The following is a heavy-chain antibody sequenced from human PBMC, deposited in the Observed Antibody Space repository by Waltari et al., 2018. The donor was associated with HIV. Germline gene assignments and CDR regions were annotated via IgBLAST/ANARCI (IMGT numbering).Heavy chain of an antibody. V-gene: IGHV1-2*02. CDR3: ARVSKWSGSYYYDY. CDR1: GYTFTGYY. J-gene: IGHJ4*02. Sequence: QVQLVQSGAEVKKPGASVKVSCKASGYTFTGYYIHWLRQAPGQGLEWMGWINTNSGGTNYAQKFQGRVTMTRDTSISTAYMELSSLRSDDTAVYYCARVSKWSGSYYYDYWGQGSLVTVSS. CDR2: INTNSGGT. D-gene: IGHD1-26*01.